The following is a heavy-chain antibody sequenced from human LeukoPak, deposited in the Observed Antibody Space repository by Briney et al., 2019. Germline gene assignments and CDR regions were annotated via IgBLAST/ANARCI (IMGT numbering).Heavy chain of an antibody. CDR1: GFTFSSYA. Sequence: PGRSLRLSCAASGFTFSSYAMSWVRQAPGKGLEWVSAISGSGGSTYYADSVKGRFTISRDNSKNTLYLQMNSLRAEDTAVYYCAKDLGGYIEYYFDYWGQGTLVTVSS. D-gene: IGHD5-12*01. J-gene: IGHJ4*02. CDR3: AKDLGGYIEYYFDY. V-gene: IGHV3-23*01. CDR2: ISGSGGST.